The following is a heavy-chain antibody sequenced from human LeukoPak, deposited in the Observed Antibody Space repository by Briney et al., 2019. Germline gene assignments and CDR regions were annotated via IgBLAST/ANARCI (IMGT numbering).Heavy chain of an antibody. Sequence: SETLSLTCAVYGGSFSGYYWSWIRQPPGKGLEWIGEINHSGSTNYNPSLKSRVTISVDTSKNQFSLKLSSVTAADTAVYYCARVFRGTRGSGYYYYGMDVWGKGTTVTVSS. CDR2: INHSGST. CDR3: ARVFRGTRGSGYYYYGMDV. CDR1: GGSFSGYY. J-gene: IGHJ6*04. V-gene: IGHV4-34*01. D-gene: IGHD3-10*01.